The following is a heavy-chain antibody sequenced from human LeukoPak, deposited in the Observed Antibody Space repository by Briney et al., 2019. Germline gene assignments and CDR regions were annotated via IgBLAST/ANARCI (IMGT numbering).Heavy chain of an antibody. V-gene: IGHV4-39*07. CDR2: IYYSGST. CDR3: ARDVGSEFDY. J-gene: IGHJ4*02. CDR1: GGSISSSSYY. D-gene: IGHD3-10*01. Sequence: SETLSLTCTVSGGSISSSSYYWGWIRQPPGKGLEWIGSIYYSGSTYYNPSLKSRVTISVDTSKNQFSLNLSSVTAADTAVYYCARDVGSEFDYWGQGTLVTVSS.